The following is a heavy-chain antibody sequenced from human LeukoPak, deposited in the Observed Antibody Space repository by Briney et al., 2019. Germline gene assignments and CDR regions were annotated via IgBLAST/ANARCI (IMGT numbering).Heavy chain of an antibody. CDR2: IYYSGST. D-gene: IGHD3-3*01. CDR3: ARGLDITIFGVVPNWFDP. Sequence: PSETLSLTCTVSGGSISSYYWSWIRQPPGKGLEWIGYIYYSGSTNYNPSLKSRVTISVDTSKNQFFLKLSSVTAADTAVYYCARGLDITIFGVVPNWFDPWGQGTLVTVSS. J-gene: IGHJ5*02. CDR1: GGSISSYY. V-gene: IGHV4-59*01.